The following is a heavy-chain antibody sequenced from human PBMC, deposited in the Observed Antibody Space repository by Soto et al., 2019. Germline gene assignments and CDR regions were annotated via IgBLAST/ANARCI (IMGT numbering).Heavy chain of an antibody. J-gene: IGHJ5*02. CDR1: GFTFSSYW. Sequence: GGSLRLSCAASGFTFSSYWMSWVRQAPGKGLEWVANIKQDGSEKYHVDSVKGRFTISRDNAKNSLYLQMNSLRAEDTAVYYCARGPLHRYCSGGSCYSNWFDPWGQGTLVTVSS. D-gene: IGHD2-15*01. CDR3: ARGPLHRYCSGGSCYSNWFDP. V-gene: IGHV3-7*03. CDR2: IKQDGSEK.